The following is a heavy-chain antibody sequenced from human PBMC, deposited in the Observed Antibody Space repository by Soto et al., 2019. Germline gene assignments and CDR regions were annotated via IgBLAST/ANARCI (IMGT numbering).Heavy chain of an antibody. CDR2: IWYDGSNK. D-gene: IGHD7-27*01. CDR3: ARSRLGRLNDAFDI. J-gene: IGHJ3*02. CDR1: GFTFSSYG. V-gene: IGHV3-33*01. Sequence: GGSLRLSCAASGFTFSSYGMHWVRQAPGKGLEWVAVIWYDGSNKYYADSVKGRFTISRDNSKNTLYLQMNSLRAEDTAVYYCARSRLGRLNDAFDIWGQGTMVTVSS.